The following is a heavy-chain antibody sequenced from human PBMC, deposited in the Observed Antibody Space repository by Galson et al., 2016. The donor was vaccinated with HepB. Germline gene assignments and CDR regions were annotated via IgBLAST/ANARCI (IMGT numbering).Heavy chain of an antibody. J-gene: IGHJ4*02. V-gene: IGHV4-59*01. CDR2: IYDSGST. CDR3: ARVVTGWLFDY. CDR1: GGSISNYY. D-gene: IGHD6-19*01. Sequence: SETLSLTCSVSGGSISNYYWSWIRQPPGKELEWIGFIYDSGSTNYNPSLKSRVTISLDTSKNQFSLKLSSVTAADTAMYYCARVVTGWLFDYWGQGTLVTVSS.